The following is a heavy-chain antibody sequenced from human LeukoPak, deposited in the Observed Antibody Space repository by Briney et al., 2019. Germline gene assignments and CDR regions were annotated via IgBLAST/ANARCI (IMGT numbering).Heavy chain of an antibody. CDR2: IDYSGST. CDR3: ARHPSRGSGWYNAFDI. Sequence: PSETLSLTCTVSGGSISSGSYYWGWIRQPPGKGLEWIGSIDYSGSTYYKPSLKSRVTISVDTSKNQFSLKLSSVTAADTAVYYCARHPSRGSGWYNAFDIWGQGTMATVSS. J-gene: IGHJ3*02. CDR1: GGSISSGSYY. V-gene: IGHV4-39*01. D-gene: IGHD6-19*01.